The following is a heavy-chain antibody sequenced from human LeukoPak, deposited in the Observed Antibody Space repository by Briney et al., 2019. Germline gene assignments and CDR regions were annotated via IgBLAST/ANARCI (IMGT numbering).Heavy chain of an antibody. CDR3: ARTPSQDYGDYPYHLPRGDNWFDP. V-gene: IGHV4-34*01. J-gene: IGHJ5*02. CDR1: GGSFSGYY. D-gene: IGHD4-17*01. Sequence: PSETLSLTCAVYGGSFSGYYWSWIRQPPGKGLEWIGEINHSGSTNYNPSLKSRVTISVDTSKNQFSLKLSSVTAADTAVYYCARTPSQDYGDYPYHLPRGDNWFDPWGQGTLVTVSS. CDR2: INHSGST.